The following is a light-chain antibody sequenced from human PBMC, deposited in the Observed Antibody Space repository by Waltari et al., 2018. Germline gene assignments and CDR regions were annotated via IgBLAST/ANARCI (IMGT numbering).Light chain of an antibody. V-gene: IGKV3-15*01. CDR2: DSS. J-gene: IGKJ5*01. CDR1: QSVSSN. Sequence: EIVMTQSPATLSVSPGETATLSCRASQSVSSNVAWYQKKPGQAPRLLIYDSSTRAPSSPARFRGSGSGTEFTLTISSLQSVDFAVYYCQQYNRWPPITFGHGTRLEI. CDR3: QQYNRWPPIT.